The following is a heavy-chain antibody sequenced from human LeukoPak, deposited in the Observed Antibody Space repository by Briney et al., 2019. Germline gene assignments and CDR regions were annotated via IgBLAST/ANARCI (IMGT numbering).Heavy chain of an antibody. CDR2: IYYSGST. V-gene: IGHV4-31*03. CDR3: ASEVGKGGAFDI. D-gene: IGHD2-2*01. Sequence: AQTLSLTCTVSGGSISRGGYYWSWIRQHPGKGLEWLGYIYYSGSTYYNPSLKSRVTISVDTSKNQFSLKLSSVTAADTAVYYCASEVGKGGAFDIWGQGTMVTVSS. CDR1: GGSISRGGYY. J-gene: IGHJ3*02.